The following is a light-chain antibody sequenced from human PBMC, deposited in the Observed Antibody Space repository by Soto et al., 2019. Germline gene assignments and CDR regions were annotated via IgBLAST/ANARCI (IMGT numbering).Light chain of an antibody. CDR1: QGISSW. V-gene: IGKV1D-12*01. CDR2: DAS. J-gene: IGKJ4*01. CDR3: QQANSFPLT. Sequence: QLTQSRSSLTESVVARVTITCRGSQGISSWLAWYQQKPGKAPKLLIYDASSLQSGVPSRFSGSGSGTDFTLTISSLQTEDFATYYCQQANSFPLTFGGGNKVDIK.